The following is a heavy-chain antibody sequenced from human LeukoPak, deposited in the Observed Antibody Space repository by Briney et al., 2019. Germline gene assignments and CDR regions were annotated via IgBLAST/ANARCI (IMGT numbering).Heavy chain of an antibody. Sequence: GGSLRLSCAASGFTFSSYWMTWVRQAPGKGLEWVANIKQDGSERNYVDSVKGRFTISRDNAKNSLYQQMNTLRDEDTAVYYCATGAGCGYWGQGTLVTVSS. CDR2: IKQDGSER. J-gene: IGHJ4*02. CDR1: GFTFSSYW. V-gene: IGHV3-7*03. D-gene: IGHD6-19*01. CDR3: ATGAGCGY.